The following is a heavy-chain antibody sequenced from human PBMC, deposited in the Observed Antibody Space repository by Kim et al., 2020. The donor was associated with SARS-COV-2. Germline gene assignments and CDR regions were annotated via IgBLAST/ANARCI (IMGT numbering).Heavy chain of an antibody. J-gene: IGHJ4*02. V-gene: IGHV3-48*03. Sequence: GRFTISRDNAKSSLYLQMNSLRAEDTAVYYCARDSLNYYDSNNYYPYYFDYWGPGTLVTVSS. CDR3: ARDSLNYYDSNNYYPYYFDY. D-gene: IGHD3-22*01.